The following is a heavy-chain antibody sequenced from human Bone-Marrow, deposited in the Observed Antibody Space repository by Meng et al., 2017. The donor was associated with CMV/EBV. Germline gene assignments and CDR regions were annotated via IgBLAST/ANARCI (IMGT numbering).Heavy chain of an antibody. V-gene: IGHV3-21*01. J-gene: IGHJ4*02. CDR1: GFTFSSYS. Sequence: GESLKISCAASGFTFSSYSMNWVRQAPGKGLEWVSSISSSSSYIYYADSVKGRFTISRDNAKITLYLQMNSLRAEDTAVYYCARDHRDYFDYWGQGTLVTVSS. CDR3: ARDHRDYFDY. CDR2: ISSSSSYI.